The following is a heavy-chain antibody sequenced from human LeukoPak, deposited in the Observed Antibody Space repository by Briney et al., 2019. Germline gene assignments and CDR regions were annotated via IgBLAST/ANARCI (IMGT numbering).Heavy chain of an antibody. CDR3: AKDDPLYYDILTGYPDY. J-gene: IGHJ4*02. V-gene: IGHV3-23*01. Sequence: GGSLRLXCAASGFTFSSYAMSWVRQAPGKGLEWVSAISGSGGSTYYADSVKGRFTISRDNSKNTLYLQMNSLRAEDTAVYYCAKDDPLYYDILTGYPDYWGQGTLVTVSS. CDR2: ISGSGGST. D-gene: IGHD3-9*01. CDR1: GFTFSSYA.